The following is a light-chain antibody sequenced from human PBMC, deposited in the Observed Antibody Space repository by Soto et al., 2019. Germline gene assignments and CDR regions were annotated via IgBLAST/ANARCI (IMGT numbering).Light chain of an antibody. CDR1: QYINTR. J-gene: IGKJ1*01. V-gene: IGKV3-11*01. CDR3: QQRSNWPWT. CDR2: QTS. Sequence: IVLTQSPSTLSSFPCYRVTLSFMASQYINTRLAWYQHRPGQAPRLLIYQTSIRAAGIPARFSGSGSGTDFTLTISSLEPEDFAVYYCQQRSNWPWTFGQGTKVDIK.